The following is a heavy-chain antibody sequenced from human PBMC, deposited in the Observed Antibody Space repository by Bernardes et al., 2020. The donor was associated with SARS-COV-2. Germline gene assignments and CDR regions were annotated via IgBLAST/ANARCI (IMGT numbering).Heavy chain of an antibody. J-gene: IGHJ3*02. V-gene: IGHV4-59*01. CDR1: GGSISSYY. D-gene: IGHD3-10*01. CDR3: AKGDVLLWFGELLLGRDRDAFDI. CDR2: IYYSGST. Sequence: SETLSLTCTVSGGSISSYYWSWIRQPPGKGLEWIGYIYYSGSTNYNPSLKSRVTISVAKSKNQFSLKLSSVTAADTAVYYCAKGDVLLWFGELLLGRDRDAFDIWGQGTMVTVSS.